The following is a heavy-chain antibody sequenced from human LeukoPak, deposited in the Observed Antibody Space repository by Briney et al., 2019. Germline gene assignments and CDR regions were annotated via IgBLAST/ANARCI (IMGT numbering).Heavy chain of an antibody. Sequence: GGSLRLSCEASGFSFRHYAMSWVRQAPGKGLEWVSAISNSADSTFYADSVRGRFTISRDNSKNTLYLQMNSLRAEDAAVYYCARDPGYYDSSGYLDYWGQGTLVTVSS. CDR2: ISNSADST. V-gene: IGHV3-23*01. CDR1: GFSFRHYA. CDR3: ARDPGYYDSSGYLDY. D-gene: IGHD3-22*01. J-gene: IGHJ4*02.